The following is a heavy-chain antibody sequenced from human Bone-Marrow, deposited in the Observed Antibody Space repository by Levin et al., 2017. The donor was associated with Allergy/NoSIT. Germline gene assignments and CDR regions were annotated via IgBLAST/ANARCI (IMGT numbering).Heavy chain of an antibody. CDR1: GFTFSSYG. V-gene: IGHV3-33*01. D-gene: IGHD3-22*01. CDR2: IWYDGSNK. CDR3: ARGLYYDSSGYEYYFDY. J-gene: IGHJ4*02. Sequence: GGSLRLSCAASGFTFSSYGMHWVRQAPGKGLEWVAVIWYDGSNKYYADSVKGRFTISRDNSKNTLYLQMNSLRAEDTAVYYCARGLYYDSSGYEYYFDYWGQGTLVTVSS.